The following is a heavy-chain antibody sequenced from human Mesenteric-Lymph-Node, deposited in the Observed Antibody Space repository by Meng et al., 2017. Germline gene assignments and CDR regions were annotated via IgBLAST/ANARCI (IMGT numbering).Heavy chain of an antibody. CDR3: ARHDGGYGDYFDH. CDR2: IYYSGST. D-gene: IGHD5-12*01. Sequence: QVQLPESGPGLVKPSQTLSLTCTVSGGSISSSRHYWGWIRQPPGKGLEWIGGIYYSGSTYYNPSLRSRVTMSLDTSKNQFSLKLSSVTATDTAVYYCARHDGGYGDYFDHWGQGTLVTVSS. V-gene: IGHV4-39*01. J-gene: IGHJ4*02. CDR1: GGSISSSRHY.